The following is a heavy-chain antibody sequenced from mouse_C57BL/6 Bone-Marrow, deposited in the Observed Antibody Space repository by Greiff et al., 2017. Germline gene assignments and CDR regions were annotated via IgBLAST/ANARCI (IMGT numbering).Heavy chain of an antibody. CDR2: IYPRSGNT. D-gene: IGHD5-1-1*01. CDR1: GYTFTSYG. Sequence: VQLVESGAELARPGASVKLSCKASGYTFTSYGISWVKQRTGQGLEWIGEIYPRSGNTYYNEKFKGKGTLTADKSSSTAYMELRSLTSEDSAVYFCARRDTPFAYWGQGTLVTVSA. J-gene: IGHJ3*01. CDR3: ARRDTPFAY. V-gene: IGHV1-81*01.